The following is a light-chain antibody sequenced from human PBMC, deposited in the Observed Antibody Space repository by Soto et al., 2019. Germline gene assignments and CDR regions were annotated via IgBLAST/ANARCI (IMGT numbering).Light chain of an antibody. CDR1: KSDIGVYDF. CDR2: EVV. J-gene: IGLJ1*01. CDR3: KSYAGSNTYV. Sequence: QSALTQPPSASGSPGQSVTISYTGTKSDIGVYDFVSWYQHHPGKAPRLIIYEVVQRPSGVPDRFSGSKSGNTASLTVSGLQAADEADYFCKSYAGSNTYVFGSGTKVTVL. V-gene: IGLV2-8*01.